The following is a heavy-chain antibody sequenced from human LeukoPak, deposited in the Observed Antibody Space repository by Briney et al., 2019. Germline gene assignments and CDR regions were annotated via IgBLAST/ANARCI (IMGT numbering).Heavy chain of an antibody. D-gene: IGHD3-10*01. CDR3: ARDITMVRGVMTWFDP. Sequence: GASVKVSCKASGYTFADYYMQWVRQAPGQGLEWMGWINPNSDGTKYAQKFQGRVTMTRDTSITTAYMELSRLRSDDSAIYYCARDITMVRGVMTWFDPWGQGTLVTVSS. J-gene: IGHJ5*02. CDR2: INPNSDGT. V-gene: IGHV1-2*02. CDR1: GYTFADYY.